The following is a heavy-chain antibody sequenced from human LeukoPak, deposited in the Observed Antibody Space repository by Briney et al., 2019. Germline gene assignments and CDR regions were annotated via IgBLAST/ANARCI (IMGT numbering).Heavy chain of an antibody. D-gene: IGHD3-22*01. J-gene: IGHJ4*02. CDR2: IYYSGST. CDR1: GGSISSYY. V-gene: IGHV4-59*06. Sequence: QSSETLSLTCTVSGGSISSYYWSWIRQHPGKGLEWIGYIYYSGSTYYNPSLKSRVTISVDTSKNQFSLKLSSVTAADTAVYYCARENGDYYDSSGYYYTGYFDYWGQGTLVTVSS. CDR3: ARENGDYYDSSGYYYTGYFDY.